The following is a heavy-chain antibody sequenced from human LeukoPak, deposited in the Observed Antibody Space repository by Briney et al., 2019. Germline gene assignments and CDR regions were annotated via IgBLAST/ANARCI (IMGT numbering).Heavy chain of an antibody. V-gene: IGHV3-53*01. Sequence: PGGSLRLSCAASGFTFSSYSMNWVRQAPGKGLEWVSVIYSGGSTYYADSVKGRFTISRDNSKNTLYLQMNSLRAEDTAVYYCARGRGLFSDYWGQGTLVTVSS. D-gene: IGHD3-22*01. J-gene: IGHJ4*02. CDR1: GFTFSSYS. CDR2: IYSGGST. CDR3: ARGRGLFSDY.